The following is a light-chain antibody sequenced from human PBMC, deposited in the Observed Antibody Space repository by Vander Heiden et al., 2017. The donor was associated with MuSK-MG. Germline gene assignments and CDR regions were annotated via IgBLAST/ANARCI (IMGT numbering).Light chain of an antibody. CDR1: RSVSSY. CDR2: DTS. Sequence: EIVLTQSPATLSLSPGERATLSCRASRSVSSYLAWYQQKPGQAPRRLIYDTSNRATGTPARFSGSGSGADYTLTITNLDPEDFAVYYCQQRGGAFGQGTKVDIK. J-gene: IGKJ2*01. CDR3: QQRGGA. V-gene: IGKV3-11*01.